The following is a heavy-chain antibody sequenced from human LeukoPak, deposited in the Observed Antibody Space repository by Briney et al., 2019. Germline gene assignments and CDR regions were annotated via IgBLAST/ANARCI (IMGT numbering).Heavy chain of an antibody. CDR1: GYTFTSYD. CDR3: GRVLPGSHRYSGCRSPWFDT. D-gene: IGHD1-26*01. Sequence: ASVKVSFKASGYTFTSYDINWVRQAPGQGLEWMGWINPNSGGTNYAQKFQGRVTMTRDTSISTAYMELSRLRSDDTAVDYCGRVLPGSHRYSGCRSPWFDTWGQGTLVTVSS. J-gene: IGHJ5*02. V-gene: IGHV1-2*02. CDR2: INPNSGGT.